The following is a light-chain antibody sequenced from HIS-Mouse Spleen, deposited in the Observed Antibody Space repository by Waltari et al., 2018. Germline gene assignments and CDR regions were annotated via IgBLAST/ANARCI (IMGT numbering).Light chain of an antibody. CDR2: AAS. CDR3: QQLNSYPPT. J-gene: IGKJ1*01. CDR1: QGISSY. Sequence: DIKSTQSPSLLSASLGERVTITCRASQGISSYLAWYQQKPGKAPKPLTYAASTLPSGVPSRFSGSGSGTEFTLTISSLQPEDFATYYCQQLNSYPPTFGQGTKVEIK. V-gene: IGKV1-9*01.